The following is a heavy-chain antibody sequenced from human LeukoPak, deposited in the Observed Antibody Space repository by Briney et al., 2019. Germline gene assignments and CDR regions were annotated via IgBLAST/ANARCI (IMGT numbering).Heavy chain of an antibody. V-gene: IGHV3-7*01. CDR1: GFTFSSYW. Sequence: GGSLRLSCAASGFTFSSYWMSWVRQAPGKGLEWVANIKQDGSEKYYVDSVKGRFTISRDNAKNSLYLQMNSLRAEDTAVYYCARDTGGYSSSHPCDYWGQGTLVTVSS. CDR3: ARDTGGYSSSHPCDY. CDR2: IKQDGSEK. D-gene: IGHD6-13*01. J-gene: IGHJ4*02.